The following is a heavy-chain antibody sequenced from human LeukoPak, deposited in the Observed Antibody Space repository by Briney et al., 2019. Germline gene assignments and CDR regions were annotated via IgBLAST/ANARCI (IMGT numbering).Heavy chain of an antibody. J-gene: IGHJ3*02. V-gene: IGHV4-59*01. CDR3: ARALTYSSSSVSAFDI. CDR1: GGSMSNYY. D-gene: IGHD6-13*01. Sequence: TSETLSLTCTVSGGSMSNYYWTWIRQPPGKGLEYIGYIYHTGNTYDNPSLRSRVTISRDASKNQFSLKLSSVTAADTAVYYCARALTYSSSSVSAFDIWGQGTKVTVSS. CDR2: IYHTGNT.